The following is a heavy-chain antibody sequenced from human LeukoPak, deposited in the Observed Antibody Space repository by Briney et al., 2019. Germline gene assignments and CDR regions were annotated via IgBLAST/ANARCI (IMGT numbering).Heavy chain of an antibody. V-gene: IGHV3-30*18. CDR1: GFTFSSYG. CDR3: AKDLRGSSSGIDY. J-gene: IGHJ4*02. D-gene: IGHD6-13*01. Sequence: GGSLRLSCAASGFTFSSYGMHWVRQAPGKGLEWVAVISYDGSNKYYADSVKGRFTISRDNSKNTLYLQMNSLRAEDTAVYYCAKDLRGSSSGIDYWGQGTLVTVSS. CDR2: ISYDGSNK.